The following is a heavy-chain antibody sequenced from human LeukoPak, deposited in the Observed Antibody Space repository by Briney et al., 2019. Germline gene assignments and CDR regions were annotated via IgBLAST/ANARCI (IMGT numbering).Heavy chain of an antibody. CDR3: ATGRYSSSPERYYYYGMDV. CDR1: GFTFSSYG. CDR2: IWYDGSNK. J-gene: IGHJ6*02. V-gene: IGHV3-33*01. D-gene: IGHD6-13*01. Sequence: GGSLRLSCAASGFTFSSYGMTWVRQAPGKGLQWVAVIWYDGSNKYYADSVKGRFTISRDNSKNTLYLQMNSLRAEDTAVYYCATGRYSSSPERYYYYGMDVGGEGTRVSVS.